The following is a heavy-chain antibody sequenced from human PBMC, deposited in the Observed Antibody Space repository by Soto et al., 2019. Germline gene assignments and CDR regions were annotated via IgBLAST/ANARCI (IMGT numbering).Heavy chain of an antibody. D-gene: IGHD6-13*01. CDR2: IWYDGDKK. Sequence: PGGSLRLSCAASGFTFSKYGMHWVRQPPGKGLEWVAIIWYDGDKKYYADSVKGRFTISRDNSKNTLYLQMNSLRAEDTAVYYCARGGLAAAGPYGMDVWGQGTTVTVSS. J-gene: IGHJ6*02. CDR1: GFTFSKYG. CDR3: ARGGLAAAGPYGMDV. V-gene: IGHV3-33*01.